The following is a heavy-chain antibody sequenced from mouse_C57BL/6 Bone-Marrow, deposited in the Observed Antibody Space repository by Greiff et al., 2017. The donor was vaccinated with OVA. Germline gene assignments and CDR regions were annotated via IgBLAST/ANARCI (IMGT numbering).Heavy chain of an antibody. CDR1: GYTFTSYW. Sequence: QVQLQQPGAELVRPGSSVKLSCKASGYTFTSYWMDWVKQRPGQGLEWIGNIYPSDSETHYNQKFKDKATLTVDKSSSTAYMQLSSLTSEDSAVYYCARWSTVVGDWYAMDYWGQGTSVTVSS. V-gene: IGHV1-61*01. J-gene: IGHJ4*01. CDR3: ARWSTVVGDWYAMDY. D-gene: IGHD1-1*01. CDR2: IYPSDSET.